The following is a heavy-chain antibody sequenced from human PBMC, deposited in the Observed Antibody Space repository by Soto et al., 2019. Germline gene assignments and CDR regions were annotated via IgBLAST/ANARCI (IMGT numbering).Heavy chain of an antibody. D-gene: IGHD6-13*01. Sequence: GGSLRLSCAASGFTFDDYGMSWVRQAPGKGLEWVSGINWSGGSTYYADSVKGRFTISRDNSKNTLYLQMNSLRAEDTAVYYCAKDRGSSWYFAYYYGMDVWGQGTTVTVSS. V-gene: IGHV3-20*04. CDR2: INWSGGST. CDR1: GFTFDDYG. CDR3: AKDRGSSWYFAYYYGMDV. J-gene: IGHJ6*02.